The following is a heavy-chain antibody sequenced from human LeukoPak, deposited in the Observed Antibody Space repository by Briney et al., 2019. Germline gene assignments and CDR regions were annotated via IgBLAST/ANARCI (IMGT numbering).Heavy chain of an antibody. CDR2: INPDSGDT. V-gene: IGHV1-2*02. CDR3: ARVVSGGVIWAY. Sequence: ASVKVSCKASGYTFTNYYIHWVRQAPGQGHEWVGWINPDSGDTNYAQKLQGRVTVTRDTSIITAFMELSRLTSDGTAVYYCARVVSGGVIWAYWGQGTLVTVSS. D-gene: IGHD3-16*01. J-gene: IGHJ4*02. CDR1: GYTFTNYY.